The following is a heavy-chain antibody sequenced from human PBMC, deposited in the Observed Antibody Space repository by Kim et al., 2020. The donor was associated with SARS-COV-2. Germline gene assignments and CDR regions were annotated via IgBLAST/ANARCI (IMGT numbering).Heavy chain of an antibody. Sequence: GYGQTFQGRVTMTRDTSTSTAYMELSSLISEDTAVYYCARIRGWTYPADYWGQGTLVTVSS. J-gene: IGHJ4*02. CDR3: ARIRGWTYPADY. D-gene: IGHD3-16*02. V-gene: IGHV1-8*01.